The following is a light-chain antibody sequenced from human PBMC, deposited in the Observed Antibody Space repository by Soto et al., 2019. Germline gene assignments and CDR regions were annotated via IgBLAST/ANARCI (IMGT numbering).Light chain of an antibody. Sequence: EIVMTQSPATLSVSPGERATLSCRASQSVSSSYLAWYQQKSGQAPRLLIYGASNRATGIPDRFGGSGSGTDFTLTISRLEAEDFAVYYCQQYGISGTFGQGTKVDI. CDR2: GAS. CDR3: QQYGISGT. CDR1: QSVSSSY. V-gene: IGKV3-20*01. J-gene: IGKJ1*01.